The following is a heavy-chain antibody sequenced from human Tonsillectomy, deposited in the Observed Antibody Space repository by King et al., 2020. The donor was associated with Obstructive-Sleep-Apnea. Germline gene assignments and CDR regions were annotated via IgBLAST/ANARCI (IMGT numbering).Heavy chain of an antibody. D-gene: IGHD5-18*01. CDR3: ARDILVDTAMVSFGGWFDP. Sequence: VQLVESGGGVVQPGRSLRLSCAASGFTFSSYAMHWVRQAPGKGLEWVAVISYDGSNKYYADSVKGRFTISRDNSKNTLYLQMNSLRAEDTAVYYCARDILVDTAMVSFGGWFDPWGQGTLVTVSS. CDR1: GFTFSSYA. CDR2: ISYDGSNK. J-gene: IGHJ5*02. V-gene: IGHV3-30*04.